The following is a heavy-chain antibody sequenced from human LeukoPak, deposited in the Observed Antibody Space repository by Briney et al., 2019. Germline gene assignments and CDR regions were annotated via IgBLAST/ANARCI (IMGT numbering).Heavy chain of an antibody. CDR2: INHSGST. Sequence: KTSETLSLTCAVYGESLSAYYWTWIRQPPGKGLEWIGEINHSGSTNYNPSLKSRVTISVDTSKNQLSLKLSSVTAADTAVYYCVMIVVVIRAFDIWGQGTMVTVSS. D-gene: IGHD3-22*01. V-gene: IGHV4-34*01. CDR3: VMIVVVIRAFDI. J-gene: IGHJ3*02. CDR1: GESLSAYY.